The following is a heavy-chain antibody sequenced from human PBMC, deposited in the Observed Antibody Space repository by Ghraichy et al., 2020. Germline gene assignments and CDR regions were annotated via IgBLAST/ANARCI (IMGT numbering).Heavy chain of an antibody. CDR3: ARLPFSSRGWFDP. Sequence: GSLRLSCTVSGGSLSSSGYYWGWIRQPPGKGLEWIGSIYYGGTTYYNPSLQSRVTISVDTSKNQFSLRLSSVTAADTAVFYCARLPFSSRGWFDPWGQGTLVTVSA. D-gene: IGHD6-13*01. CDR1: GGSLSSSGYY. V-gene: IGHV4-39*01. J-gene: IGHJ5*02. CDR2: IYYGGTT.